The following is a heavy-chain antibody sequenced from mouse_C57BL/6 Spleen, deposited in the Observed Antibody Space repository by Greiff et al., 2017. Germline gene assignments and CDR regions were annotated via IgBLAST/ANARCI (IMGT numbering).Heavy chain of an antibody. Sequence: VKLQESGAELVKPGASVKISCKASGYAFSSYWMNWVKQRPGKGLEWIGQIYPGDGDTNYNGKFKGKATLTADKSSSTAYMQLSSLTSEDSAVYFCARGELGAMDYWGQGTSVTVSS. CDR2: IYPGDGDT. J-gene: IGHJ4*01. CDR1: GYAFSSYW. V-gene: IGHV1-80*01. CDR3: ARGELGAMDY. D-gene: IGHD3-3*01.